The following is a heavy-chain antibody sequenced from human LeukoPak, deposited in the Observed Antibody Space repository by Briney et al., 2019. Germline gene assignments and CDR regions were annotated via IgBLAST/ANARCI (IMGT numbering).Heavy chain of an antibody. J-gene: IGHJ5*02. V-gene: IGHV3-21*01. CDR3: ARDGGYCSGGSCNNWFDP. CDR1: GFTFSTCS. D-gene: IGHD2-15*01. CDR2: ISSSSGYV. Sequence: GGSLRLSCVASGFTFSTCSMNWVRQAPGKGLEWVSSISSSSGYVYYADSVKGRFTISRGNAKNSLYLQMSSLRAEDTAVYYCARDGGYCSGGSCNNWFDPWGQGTLVTVSS.